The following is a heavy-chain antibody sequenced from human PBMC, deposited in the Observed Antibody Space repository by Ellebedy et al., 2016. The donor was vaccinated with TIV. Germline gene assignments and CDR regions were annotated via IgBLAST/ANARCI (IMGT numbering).Heavy chain of an antibody. J-gene: IGHJ5*02. CDR2: ISSSSSYI. CDR1: GFTFSSYS. D-gene: IGHD2-15*01. Sequence: GESLKLSXAASGFTFSSYSMNWVRQAPGKGLEWVSSISSSSSYIYYADSVKGRFTISRDNAKNSLYLQMISLRAEDTAVYYCARDSARYCSGGSCSWGQGTLVTVSS. CDR3: ARDSARYCSGGSCS. V-gene: IGHV3-21*01.